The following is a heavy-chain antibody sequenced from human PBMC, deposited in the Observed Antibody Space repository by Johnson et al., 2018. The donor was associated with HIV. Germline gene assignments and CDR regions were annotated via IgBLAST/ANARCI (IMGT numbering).Heavy chain of an antibody. CDR2: IRNRANSYTT. V-gene: IGHV3-72*01. J-gene: IGHJ3*02. CDR1: EFTFSYYW. CDR3: ASVWSDTWAFDI. D-gene: IGHD3-3*01. Sequence: VQLVESGGGVVQPGRSLRLSCAASEFTFSYYWISWVRQAPGKGLEWVGRIRNRANSYTTEYAASVKGRFTISRDDSKNSLYLQMNSLKIEDTAVYYCASVWSDTWAFDIWGQGTMVTVSS.